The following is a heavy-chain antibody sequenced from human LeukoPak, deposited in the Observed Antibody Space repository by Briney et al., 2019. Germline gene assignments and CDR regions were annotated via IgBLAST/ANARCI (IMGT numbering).Heavy chain of an antibody. CDR2: ISSSGSTI. CDR3: ASSGYSYGYFRDY. CDR1: GLTFSDYY. D-gene: IGHD5-18*01. V-gene: IGHV3-11*01. J-gene: IGHJ4*02. Sequence: GGSLRLSCAASGLTFSDYYMSWIRQAPGKGLEWVSYISSSGSTIYYADSVKGRFTISRDNAKNSLYLQMNSLRAEDTAVYYCASSGYSYGYFRDYWGQGTLVTVSS.